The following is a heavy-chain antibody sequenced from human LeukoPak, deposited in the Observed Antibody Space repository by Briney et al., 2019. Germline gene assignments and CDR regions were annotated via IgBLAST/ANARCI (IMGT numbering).Heavy chain of an antibody. CDR3: ARHSVGNFDY. CDR1: GXSFTSYC. CDR2: IDHSDSYT. Sequence: GESLKISFKGSGXSFTSYCIGWVRQMPGKGLEWMGRIDHSDSYTNYNPSFQGHVTISADKSISTAYLQWSSLKASDTAMYYCARHSVGNFDYWGQGTLVTVSS. V-gene: IGHV5-10-1*01. J-gene: IGHJ4*02.